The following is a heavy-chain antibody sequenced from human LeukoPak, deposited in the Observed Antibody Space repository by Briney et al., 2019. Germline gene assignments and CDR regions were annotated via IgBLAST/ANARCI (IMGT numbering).Heavy chain of an antibody. J-gene: IGHJ4*02. CDR3: ARAGFTFSDYFGSFFDY. CDR1: GFTFSSYS. V-gene: IGHV3-48*01. CDR2: ISSSSSTI. D-gene: IGHD3-10*01. Sequence: QTGGSLRLPCAASGFTFSSYSMNWVRQAPGKGLEWVSHISSSSSTIYYADSVKGRFTISRDNAKNSLYLQMNSLRAEDTAVYYCARAGFTFSDYFGSFFDYWGQGTLVTVSS.